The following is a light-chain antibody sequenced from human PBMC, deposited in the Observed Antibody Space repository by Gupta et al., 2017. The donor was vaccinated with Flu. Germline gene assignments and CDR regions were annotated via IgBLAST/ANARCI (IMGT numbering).Light chain of an antibody. CDR1: KSVSSY. J-gene: IGKJ1*01. V-gene: IGKV3-11*01. CDR3: QQRSNWPQT. Sequence: GKGALPSCRASKSVSSYLAWYQQKPGQAPRLLIYDASNSATGIPARCSGRGSGTDFTLTISSLEPEYVAVYYWQQRSNWPQTFGQGTKVEIK. CDR2: DAS.